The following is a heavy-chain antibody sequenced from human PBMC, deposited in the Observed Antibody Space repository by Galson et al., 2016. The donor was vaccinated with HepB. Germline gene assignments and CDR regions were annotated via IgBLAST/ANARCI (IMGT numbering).Heavy chain of an antibody. Sequence: LSLTCTVSGGSISGYYWSWIRQPPGKGLEWIGNMFYSGTTNYNPSLKSRVTISVDTSKSQFSLKLSSVTAADTAIYYCARHGYYSYAAFDIWGQGAMVTVSS. CDR1: GGSISGYY. V-gene: IGHV4-59*08. J-gene: IGHJ3*02. D-gene: IGHD3-22*01. CDR2: MFYSGTT. CDR3: ARHGYYSYAAFDI.